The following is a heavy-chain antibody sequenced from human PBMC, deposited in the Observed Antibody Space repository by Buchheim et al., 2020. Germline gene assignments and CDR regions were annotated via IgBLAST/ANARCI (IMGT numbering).Heavy chain of an antibody. CDR2: IKQDGSEK. D-gene: IGHD4-11*01. CDR3: ARDGTAVSTGSYY. J-gene: IGHJ4*02. Sequence: EVQLVESGGGLVQPGGSLRLSCAASGFSFSGFWMRWVRQAPGKGLEWVANIKQDGSEKYYVDSVKGRFTISRDNAKNLLYLPMNSLRAEDTAVYYCARDGTAVSTGSYYWGQGTL. CDR1: GFSFSGFW. V-gene: IGHV3-7*01.